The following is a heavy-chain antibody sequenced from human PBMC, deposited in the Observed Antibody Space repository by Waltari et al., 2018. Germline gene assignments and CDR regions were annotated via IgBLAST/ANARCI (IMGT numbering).Heavy chain of an antibody. CDR2: IYSGGNT. CDR3: AKQSPSYTRGWYPLES. J-gene: IGHJ4*02. CDR1: GFPVRTNF. D-gene: IGHD6-19*01. V-gene: IGHV3-53*01. Sequence: EVQLVESGGNLNQPGGSLRLSCAASGFPVRTNFIRWVRQAPGKGLEWVSIIYSGGNTYYAGSVKGRFTISRDNYKNMVYLEMNSLRAEDTAVYYCAKQSPSYTRGWYPLESWGPGTLVTVSP.